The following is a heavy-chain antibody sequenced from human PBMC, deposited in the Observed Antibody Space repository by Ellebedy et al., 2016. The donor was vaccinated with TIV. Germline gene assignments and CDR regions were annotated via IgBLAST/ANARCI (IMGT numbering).Heavy chain of an antibody. CDR3: VKERDGGWDY. Sequence: GESLKISCVPSGLTVSTHYMSWVRQAPGKGLEWNSVLYSGDSGESTYYADSVKGRFTISRDNSKNMLYLQMNSLRAEDTALYYCVKERDGGWDYWGQGTLVTVSS. CDR2: LYSGDSGEST. CDR1: GLTVSTHY. J-gene: IGHJ4*02. D-gene: IGHD6-19*01. V-gene: IGHV3-53*01.